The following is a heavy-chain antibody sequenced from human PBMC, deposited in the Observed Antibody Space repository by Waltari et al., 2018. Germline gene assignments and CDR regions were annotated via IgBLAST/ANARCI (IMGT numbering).Heavy chain of an antibody. CDR2: IYHSGRT. Sequence: QVQLQESGPGLVKPSETLSLTCAVSGYSISSGYYWGWIRQPPGKGLEWIGSIYHSGRTYYNPSLKSRVTISVDTSKNQCSLKLSSVTAADTAVYYCARSLTSGPAYYYDSSGYFDAFDIWGQGTMVTVSS. J-gene: IGHJ3*02. D-gene: IGHD3-22*01. CDR1: GYSISSGYY. V-gene: IGHV4-38-2*01. CDR3: ARSLTSGPAYYYDSSGYFDAFDI.